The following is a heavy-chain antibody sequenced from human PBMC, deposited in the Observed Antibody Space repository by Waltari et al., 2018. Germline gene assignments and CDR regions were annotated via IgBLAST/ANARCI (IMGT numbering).Heavy chain of an antibody. CDR3: AFTLGWGRAKFDY. V-gene: IGHV1-69*14. Sequence: QVQLVQSGAEVKKPGSSVKVSCKASGGTFSSYAISWVRQAPGQGLEWMGGIIPIFGTAKDEQKFKVRVTITADKSTSTAYMELSSLRSEDTAVYYWAFTLGWGRAKFDYWGQGTLVTVSS. CDR2: IIPIFGTA. D-gene: IGHD1-26*01. CDR1: GGTFSSYA. J-gene: IGHJ4*02.